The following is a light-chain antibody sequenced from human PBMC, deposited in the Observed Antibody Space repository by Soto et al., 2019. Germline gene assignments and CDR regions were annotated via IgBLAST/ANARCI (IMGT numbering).Light chain of an antibody. CDR2: LNSDGSH. J-gene: IGLJ2*01. CDR1: SGHSSYA. CDR3: QTWGSGIRVV. Sequence: QSVLTQSPSASASLGASVKLTCTLSSGHSSYAIAWHQQQPEKGPRYLMKLNSDGSHSKGDGIPDRFSGSSSGAERYLTISSLQSEDEVDYYCQTWGSGIRVVFGGGTKLTVL. V-gene: IGLV4-69*01.